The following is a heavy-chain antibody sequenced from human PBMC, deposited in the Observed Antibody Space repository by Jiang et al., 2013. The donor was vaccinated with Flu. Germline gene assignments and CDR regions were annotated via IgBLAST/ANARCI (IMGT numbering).Heavy chain of an antibody. CDR2: ISSSSSYI. CDR3: ARDAPDFLEGKIDAFDI. CDR1: GFTFSSYS. V-gene: IGHV3-21*01. J-gene: IGHJ3*02. D-gene: IGHD1-1*01. Sequence: GLVKPGGSLRLSCAASGFTFSSYSMNWVRQAPGKGLEWVSSISSSSSYIYYADSVKGRFTISRDNAKNSLYLQMNSLRAEDTAVYYCARDAPDFLEGKIDAFDIWGQGTMVTVSS.